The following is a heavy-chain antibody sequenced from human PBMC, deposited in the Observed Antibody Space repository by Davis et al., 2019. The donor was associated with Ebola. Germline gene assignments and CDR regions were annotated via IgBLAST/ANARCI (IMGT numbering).Heavy chain of an antibody. Sequence: PGGSLRLSCAASGFTFSSYGMHWVRQAPGKGLEWVAVISYDGSNKYYADSVKGRFTISRDNSKNTLYLQMNSLRAEDTAVYYCAKDFIENGYSYGHPFFDYWGQGTLVTVSS. CDR2: ISYDGSNK. J-gene: IGHJ4*02. V-gene: IGHV3-30*18. D-gene: IGHD5-18*01. CDR1: GFTFSSYG. CDR3: AKDFIENGYSYGHPFFDY.